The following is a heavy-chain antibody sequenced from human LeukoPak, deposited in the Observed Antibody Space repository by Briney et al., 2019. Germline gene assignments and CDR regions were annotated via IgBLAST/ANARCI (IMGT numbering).Heavy chain of an antibody. V-gene: IGHV3-30*02. CDR3: AKAGYCSSTSCYEDDFDY. Sequence: GGSLRLSCAASGFTFSSYGMHWVRQAPGKGLEWVAFIRYDGSNKYYADSVKGRFTISRDNSKNTLYLQMNSLRAEDTAVYYCAKAGYCSSTSCYEDDFDYWGQGTLVTVSS. J-gene: IGHJ4*02. CDR2: IRYDGSNK. D-gene: IGHD2-2*01. CDR1: GFTFSSYG.